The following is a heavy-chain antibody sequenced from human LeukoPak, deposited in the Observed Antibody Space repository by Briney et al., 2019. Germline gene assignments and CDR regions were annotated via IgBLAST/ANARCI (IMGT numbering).Heavy chain of an antibody. D-gene: IGHD2-2*01. CDR3: ARGEGVIGYCSGTSCRRAFDI. CDR1: GGSFSGYY. CDR2: INHSGST. J-gene: IGHJ3*02. V-gene: IGHV4-34*01. Sequence: SETLSLTCAVYGGSFSGYYWSWIRQPPGKGLEWIGEINHSGSTNYNPSLKSRVTISVDTSENQFSLKLSSVTAADTAVYYCARGEGVIGYCSGTSCRRAFDIWGQGTMVTVSS.